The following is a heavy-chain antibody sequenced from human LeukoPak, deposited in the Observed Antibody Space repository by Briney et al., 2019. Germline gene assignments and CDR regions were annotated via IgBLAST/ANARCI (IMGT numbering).Heavy chain of an antibody. CDR2: INHSGST. CDR3: ARGRPEGSGWYRPYYYVDV. V-gene: IGHV4-34*01. CDR1: GGSFSGYY. Sequence: SETLSLTCAVYGGSFSGYYWSWLRQPPGKGLEWIGEINHSGSTNYNPSLKSRVTISVDTSKNQFSLKLSSVTAADTAVYYCARGRPEGSGWYRPYYYVDVWGKGTTVTVSS. J-gene: IGHJ6*03. D-gene: IGHD6-19*01.